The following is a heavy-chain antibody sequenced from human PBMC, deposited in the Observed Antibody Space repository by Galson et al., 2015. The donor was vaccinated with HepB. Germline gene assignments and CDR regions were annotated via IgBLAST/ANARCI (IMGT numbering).Heavy chain of an antibody. J-gene: IGHJ5*02. D-gene: IGHD5-12*01. CDR2: ISAYNGNT. V-gene: IGHV1-18*01. CDR1: GYSFTNYD. Sequence: QSGAEVKKPGESLMISCKASGYSFTNYDINWVRQAPGQGLEWMGWISAYNGNTNYAQNLQDRVTMTTDTSTSTGYMELRSLRSDDTAVYYCAISPLYDYTTLNWFDPWGQGTLVTVSS. CDR3: AISPLYDYTTLNWFDP.